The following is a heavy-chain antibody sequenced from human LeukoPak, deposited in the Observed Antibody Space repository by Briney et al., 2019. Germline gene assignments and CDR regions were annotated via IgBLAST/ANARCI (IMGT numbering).Heavy chain of an antibody. CDR1: GFAFSSYS. V-gene: IGHV3-21*01. D-gene: IGHD3-22*01. CDR2: ISSGSTYI. J-gene: IGHJ4*02. CDR3: ARDYYDSSGYWDY. Sequence: GGSLRLSCAASGFAFSSYSMNWVRQAPGKGLEWVSSISSGSTYIYYADSVKGRFTISRENAKNSLYLHMNSLRAEDTAVYYCARDYYDSSGYWDYWGQGTLVTVSS.